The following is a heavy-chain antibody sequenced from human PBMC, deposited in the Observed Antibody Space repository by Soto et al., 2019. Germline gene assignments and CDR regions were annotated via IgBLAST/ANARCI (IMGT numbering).Heavy chain of an antibody. V-gene: IGHV4-59*01. D-gene: IGHD5-18*01. CDR1: GGSISNYY. CDR3: VRGGGGYGNGMIDY. CDR2: ISYIGTT. J-gene: IGHJ4*02. Sequence: SETLSLTCTVSGGSISNYYWSWIRQSPGKGLEWIGYISYIGTTNYNPSLKSRVTISVDTSKNQFSLRLTSVTAADTAVYYCVRGGGGYGNGMIDYWGQGTPVT.